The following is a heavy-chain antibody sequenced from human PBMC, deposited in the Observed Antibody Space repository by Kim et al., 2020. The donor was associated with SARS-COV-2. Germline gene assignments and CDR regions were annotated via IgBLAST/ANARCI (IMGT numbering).Heavy chain of an antibody. CDR3: ARLHTWNPSYFDY. D-gene: IGHD1-1*01. Sequence: YADSVKGRFTISGDNAKNSLYLQMNSLRAEDTAVYYCARLHTWNPSYFDYWGQGTLVTVSS. J-gene: IGHJ4*02. V-gene: IGHV3-11*04.